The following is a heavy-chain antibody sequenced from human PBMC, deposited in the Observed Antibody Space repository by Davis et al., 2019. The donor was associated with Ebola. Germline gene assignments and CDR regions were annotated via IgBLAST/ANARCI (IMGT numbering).Heavy chain of an antibody. CDR1: GFTFSSYA. D-gene: IGHD6-6*01. CDR3: ARDSIAARAPAFDL. CDR2: ISYDGSNK. J-gene: IGHJ2*01. Sequence: GESLKISCAASGFTFSSYAMHWVRQAPGKGLEWVAVISYDGSNKYYADSVKGRFTISRDNSKNTLYLQMNSLRAEDTAVYYCARDSIAARAPAFDLWGRGTLVTVSS. V-gene: IGHV3-30-3*01.